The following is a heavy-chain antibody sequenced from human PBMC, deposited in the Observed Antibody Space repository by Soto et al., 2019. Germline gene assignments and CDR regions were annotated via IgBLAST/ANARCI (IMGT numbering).Heavy chain of an antibody. CDR2: IYYSGIT. D-gene: IGHD6-6*01. V-gene: IGHV4-31*03. CDR1: GGSISSGGYY. CDR3: ARSHIVPRLLMYPYDY. Sequence: SETMSLRCTVSGGSISSGGYYWSWIRQHPGKGLEWIGYIYYSGITYYNPSLKSRVTISVDTSKNQFSLKLSSVTAADTAVYYCARSHIVPRLLMYPYDYWGQGTLVTVSS. J-gene: IGHJ4*02.